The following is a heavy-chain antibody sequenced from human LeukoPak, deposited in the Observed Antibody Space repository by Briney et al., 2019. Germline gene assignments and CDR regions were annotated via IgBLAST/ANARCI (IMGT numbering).Heavy chain of an antibody. V-gene: IGHV3-48*01. Sequence: GGSLRLSCAASGFSFSSYSMNWVRQAPGKGLEWVSYISGSGNAKHYTDSVKGRFTISRDNAKNALYLQMNSLRAEDTAVYFCARDHVYAFDYWGQGTLVTVSS. J-gene: IGHJ4*02. CDR3: ARDHVYAFDY. D-gene: IGHD2/OR15-2a*01. CDR1: GFSFSSYS. CDR2: ISGSGNAK.